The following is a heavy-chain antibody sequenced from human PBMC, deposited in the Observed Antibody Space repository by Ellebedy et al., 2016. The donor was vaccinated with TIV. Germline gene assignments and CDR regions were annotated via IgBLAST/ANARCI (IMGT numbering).Heavy chain of an antibody. V-gene: IGHV3-33*08. CDR1: GFMFSSYG. J-gene: IGHJ4*02. CDR3: ARGHLLYYDSSGFDY. CDR2: IWYDGSNK. Sequence: GESLKISCAASGFMFSSYGMHWVRQAPGKGLEWVAVIWYDGSNKYYADSVKGRFTISRDNSKNTLYLQMNSLRAEDTAVYYCARGHLLYYDSSGFDYWGQGTLVTVSS. D-gene: IGHD3-22*01.